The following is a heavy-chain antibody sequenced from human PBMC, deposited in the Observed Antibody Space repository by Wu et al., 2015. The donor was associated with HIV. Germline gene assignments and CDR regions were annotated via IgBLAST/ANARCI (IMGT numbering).Heavy chain of an antibody. CDR2: LIPMYGTA. D-gene: IGHD5-18*01. CDR3: AGGGGRTSMDPFDF. CDR1: GATFISYA. Sequence: QVQLLQSGAEVKNPGSSVRVSCKTSGATFISYALSWVRQAPGQGLEWMGRLIPMYGTANYAQRFQGRVTITADESTSTAYMDVSSLRYDDTAVYYCAGGGGRTSMDPFDFWGQGTLVTSPQ. V-gene: IGHV1-69*13. J-gene: IGHJ4*02.